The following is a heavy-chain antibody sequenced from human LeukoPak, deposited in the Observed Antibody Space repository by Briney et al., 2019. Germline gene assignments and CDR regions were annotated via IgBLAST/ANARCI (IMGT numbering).Heavy chain of an antibody. D-gene: IGHD6-6*01. Sequence: ASVKVSCMASGYTFTGYYMHWVRQAPGQGLEWMGWINPNSGGTNYAQKFQGRVTMTRDTSISTAYMELSRLRSDDTAVYYCARASRYSSSYGSGRVPFDYWGQGTLVTVSS. CDR2: INPNSGGT. CDR1: GYTFTGYY. CDR3: ARASRYSSSYGSGRVPFDY. V-gene: IGHV1-2*02. J-gene: IGHJ4*02.